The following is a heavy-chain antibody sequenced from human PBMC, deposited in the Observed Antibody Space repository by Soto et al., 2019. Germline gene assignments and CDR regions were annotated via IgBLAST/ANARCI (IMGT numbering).Heavy chain of an antibody. CDR2: ISYDGSNK. V-gene: IGHV3-30*18. CDR1: GFTFSSYG. D-gene: IGHD3-16*01. J-gene: IGHJ4*02. CDR3: AKEYYDYGWGGGRFGY. Sequence: QVQLVESGGGVVQPGRSLRLSCAASGFTFSSYGMHWVRQAPGKGLEWVAVISYDGSNKYYADSVKGRFTISRDNSKNTLYLQMNSLRAEDTAVYYCAKEYYDYGWGGGRFGYWGQGTLVTVSS.